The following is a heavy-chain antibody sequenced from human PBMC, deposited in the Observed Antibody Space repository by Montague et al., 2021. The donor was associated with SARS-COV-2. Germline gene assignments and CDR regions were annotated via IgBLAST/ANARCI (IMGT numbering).Heavy chain of an antibody. CDR2: IYSGGSST. V-gene: IGHV3-23*03. D-gene: IGHD3-3*01. CDR1: GFTFSNYA. CDR3: AKDPYYDFWSGYYFDY. Sequence: SLRLSCEASGFTFSNYALSWVRQAPGKGLEWVSLIYSGGSSTYYADSVKGRFTISRDNSKNTLYLQMNSLRAEDTAVYYCAKDPYYDFWSGYYFDYWGQGTLVTVSS. J-gene: IGHJ4*02.